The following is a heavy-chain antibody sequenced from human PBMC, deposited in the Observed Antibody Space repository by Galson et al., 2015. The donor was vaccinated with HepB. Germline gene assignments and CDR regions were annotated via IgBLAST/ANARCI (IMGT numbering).Heavy chain of an antibody. V-gene: IGHV3-64D*06. D-gene: IGHD6-6*01. Sequence: SLRLSCAASGFTFSNYAMHWVRQAPGKGLEYVSAMSSNGGRTYYADSVKGRFTISRDNSKNTLYLQMSSLRAEDAAVYYCVKDHTYFSSLATRYLDYWGQGTLVTVSS. J-gene: IGHJ4*02. CDR1: GFTFSNYA. CDR2: MSSNGGRT. CDR3: VKDHTYFSSLATRYLDY.